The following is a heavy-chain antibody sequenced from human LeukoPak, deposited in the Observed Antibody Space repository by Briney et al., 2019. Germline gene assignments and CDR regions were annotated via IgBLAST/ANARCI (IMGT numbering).Heavy chain of an antibody. J-gene: IGHJ4*02. CDR1: GGSISSSNW. CDR3: ARGGAVVGFDYFDY. Sequence: PSETLSLTCAVSGGSISSSNWWSWVRQPPGKGLEWIGEIYHSGSTNYNPSLKSRVTISVDASKNQFSLKLSSVTAADTAVYYCARGGAVVGFDYFDYWGQGTLVTVSS. V-gene: IGHV4-4*02. D-gene: IGHD6-19*01. CDR2: IYHSGST.